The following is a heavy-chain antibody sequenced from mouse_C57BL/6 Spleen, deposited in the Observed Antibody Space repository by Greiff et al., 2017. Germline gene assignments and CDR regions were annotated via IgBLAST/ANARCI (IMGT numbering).Heavy chain of an antibody. V-gene: IGHV1-69*01. D-gene: IGHD4-1*01. CDR1: GYTFTSYW. CDR2: IDPSDSYT. Sequence: QVQLQQPGAELVMPGASVKLSCKASGYTFTSYWMHWVKQRPGQGLEWIGEIDPSDSYTNYNQKFKGKSTLTVDKSSSTAYMQLSSLTSEDSAVYYCSRGNWTPFAYWGQGTLVTVSA. J-gene: IGHJ3*01. CDR3: SRGNWTPFAY.